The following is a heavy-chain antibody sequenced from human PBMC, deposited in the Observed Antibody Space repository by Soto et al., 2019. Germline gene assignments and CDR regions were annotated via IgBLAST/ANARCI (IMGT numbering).Heavy chain of an antibody. Sequence: GSGPTLVNPTETLTLTCTVSGFSLSNGRMGVSWIRQPPGKALEWLAHIFSHDEKSYSTSLRSGLSISQDTAKSQVVLTMTNMDPDDTATYFCARIPMGTTFDYWGQGILVTVSS. V-gene: IGHV2-26*01. J-gene: IGHJ4*02. D-gene: IGHD1-7*01. CDR1: GFSLSNGRMG. CDR3: ARIPMGTTFDY. CDR2: IFSHDEK.